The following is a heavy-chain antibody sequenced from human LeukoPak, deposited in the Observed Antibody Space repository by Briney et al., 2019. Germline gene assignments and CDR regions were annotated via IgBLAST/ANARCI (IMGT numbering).Heavy chain of an antibody. CDR3: ARETTVTRSFDY. V-gene: IGHV1-69*05. CDR2: SIPIFGTA. D-gene: IGHD4-17*01. CDR1: GGTFSSYA. Sequence: SVKVSCKASGGTFSSYAISWVRQAPGQGREWMGGSIPIFGTANYAQKFQGRVTITTDESTSTAYMELSSLRSEDTAVYYCARETTVTRSFDYWGQGTLVTVSS. J-gene: IGHJ4*02.